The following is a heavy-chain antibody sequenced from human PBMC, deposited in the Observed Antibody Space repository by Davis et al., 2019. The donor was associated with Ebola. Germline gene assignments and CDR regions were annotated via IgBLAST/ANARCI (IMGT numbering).Heavy chain of an antibody. V-gene: IGHV4-34*01. CDR3: AREGGPEVSI. J-gene: IGHJ4*02. D-gene: IGHD3-3*02. CDR2: INHSGST. Sequence: MPSETLSLTCAVYGGSFSGYYWSWIRQPPGKGLEWIGEINHSGSTNYNPSLKSRVTISVDTSKNQFSLKLSSVTAADTAVYYCAREGGPEVSIWGQGTLVTVSS. CDR1: GGSFSGYY.